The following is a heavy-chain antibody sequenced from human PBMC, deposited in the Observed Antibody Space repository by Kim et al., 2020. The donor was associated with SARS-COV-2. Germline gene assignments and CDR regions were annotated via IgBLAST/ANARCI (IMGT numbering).Heavy chain of an antibody. CDR2: INLYGSTT. CDR1: GFTFSIYW. J-gene: IGHJ4*02. D-gene: IGHD2-2*02. Sequence: GGSLRLSCAASGFTFSIYWMHCVRQAPGKGLVWVSRINLYGSTTSYADSVKGRFTISRDNAKNTLYLQMNSLRAEDTTVYFCARESYTSGYYYFDYWGQG. CDR3: ARESYTSGYYYFDY. V-gene: IGHV3-74*01.